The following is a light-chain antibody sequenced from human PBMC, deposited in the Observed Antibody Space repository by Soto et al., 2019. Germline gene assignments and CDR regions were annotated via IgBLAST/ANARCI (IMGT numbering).Light chain of an antibody. V-gene: IGKV3-15*01. CDR1: QSVNSN. CDR2: ATS. Sequence: EIVMTQSPATLSVSPGERATLYCRASQSVNSNLAWYQQKPGQAPRLLIYATSTRATGIPDRFSGSGSGTEFSLTISNLQSEDFAVYHCQQYDNKPPITFGQGTRLEIK. J-gene: IGKJ5*01. CDR3: QQYDNKPPIT.